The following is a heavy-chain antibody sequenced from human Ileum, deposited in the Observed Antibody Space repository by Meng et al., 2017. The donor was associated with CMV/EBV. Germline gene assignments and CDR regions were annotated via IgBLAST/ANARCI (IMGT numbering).Heavy chain of an antibody. CDR2: MVHSGST. J-gene: IGHJ5*02. Sequence: SGGSISSGGESWSWNRQPPGKGLEWIGYMVHSGSTYYNPSLKSRVSISIDRSKNQFSLKLTSVTAADTAVYYCAREGSITGTTAVLDPWGQGTLVTVSS. V-gene: IGHV4-30-2*01. CDR1: GGSISSGGES. D-gene: IGHD1-20*01. CDR3: AREGSITGTTAVLDP.